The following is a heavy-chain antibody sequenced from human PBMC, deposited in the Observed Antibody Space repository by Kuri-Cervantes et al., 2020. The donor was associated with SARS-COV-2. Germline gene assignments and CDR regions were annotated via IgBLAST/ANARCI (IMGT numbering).Heavy chain of an antibody. CDR3: ATDLVDTTLVTLNR. V-gene: IGHV1-24*01. D-gene: IGHD5-18*01. CDR1: GYTLTELS. Sequence: ASVKVSCKVSGYTLTELSMHWVRQAPGKGLEWMGGFDPEDDETIYAQKFQGRVTMTEDTSSDTAYMVLTSLRSEDTAIYYCATDLVDTTLVTLNRWGQGTLVTVSS. CDR2: FDPEDDET. J-gene: IGHJ5*02.